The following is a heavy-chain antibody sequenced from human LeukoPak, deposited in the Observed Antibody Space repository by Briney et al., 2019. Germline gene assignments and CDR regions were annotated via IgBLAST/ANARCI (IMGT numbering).Heavy chain of an antibody. Sequence: PGGSLRLSCAASGFTFSSYWMSWVRQAPGKGLEWVANIKQDGSEKYYVDSVKGRFTISRDNAKNSLYLQMNSLRAEDTAVYYCARDPGEWEQKNFDYWGQGTLVTVSS. D-gene: IGHD1-26*01. V-gene: IGHV3-7*03. CDR1: GFTFSSYW. CDR2: IKQDGSEK. J-gene: IGHJ4*02. CDR3: ARDPGEWEQKNFDY.